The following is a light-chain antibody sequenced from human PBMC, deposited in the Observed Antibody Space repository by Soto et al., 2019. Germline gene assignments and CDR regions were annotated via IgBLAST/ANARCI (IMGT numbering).Light chain of an antibody. CDR3: MSYIASTTTHWI. Sequence: QSVLTQPASVSGSPGQSITISCTGTSSDVGSYNLVSWYQQYPGKAPKLLIFGVSNRPSGISGRFSGSKSGNTASLTISGLQPEDEADYYCMSYIASTTTHWILGGGTKLTVL. CDR2: GVS. J-gene: IGLJ2*01. CDR1: SSDVGSYNL. V-gene: IGLV2-14*02.